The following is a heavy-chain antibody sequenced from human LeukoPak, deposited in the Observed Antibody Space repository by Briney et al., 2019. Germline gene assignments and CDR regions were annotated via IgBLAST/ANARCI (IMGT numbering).Heavy chain of an antibody. CDR1: GFTFSSYT. Sequence: PGGSLRLSCAASGFTFSSYTMNWVRQAPGKGLEWISYISRCMSPIYYADSVKGRFTISRDDAKNSLYLQMNSLRAEDTAIYYCARDRGSGGFYFDSWGQGSLVTVSS. J-gene: IGHJ4*02. CDR2: ISRCMSPI. V-gene: IGHV3-48*01. D-gene: IGHD3-16*01. CDR3: ARDRGSGGFYFDS.